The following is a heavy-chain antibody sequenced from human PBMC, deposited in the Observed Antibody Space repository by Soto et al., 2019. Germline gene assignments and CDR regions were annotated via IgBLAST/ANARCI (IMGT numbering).Heavy chain of an antibody. CDR3: ARGRTVSSIGPLLV. V-gene: IGHV1-18*01. CDR1: GYNFFDYG. J-gene: IGHJ1*01. D-gene: IGHD1-1*01. CDR2: VSPKSGNT. Sequence: QIQLVQSGAEVKKPGASVKVSCKASGYNFFDYGVSWVRQAPGQGLGWMGWVSPKSGNTDYARKVQSRVTMTTDTSTRTDYMELRVLRSDDTAVYYCARGRTVSSIGPLLVWGQGTLVSVSS.